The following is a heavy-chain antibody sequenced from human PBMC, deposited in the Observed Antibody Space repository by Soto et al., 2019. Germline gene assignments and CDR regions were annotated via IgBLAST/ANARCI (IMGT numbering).Heavy chain of an antibody. V-gene: IGHV3-30-3*01. CDR3: ARAGLPDSYVSLYIYTFDY. J-gene: IGHJ4*02. CDR1: GFTFSSYA. CDR2: ISYDGSNK. D-gene: IGHD3-16*01. Sequence: GGSLRLSCAASGFTFSSYAMSWVRQAPGKGLEWVAVISYDGSNKYYADSVKGRFTISRDNSKNTLYLQMNSLRAEDTAVYYCARAGLPDSYVSLYIYTFDYWGQGTVVTVSS.